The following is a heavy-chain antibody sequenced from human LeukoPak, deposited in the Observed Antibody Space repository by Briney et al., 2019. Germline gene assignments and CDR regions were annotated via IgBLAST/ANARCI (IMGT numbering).Heavy chain of an antibody. D-gene: IGHD3-10*01. CDR3: ARKSPMVRGPYLGY. Sequence: GASVRVSCKASGGTFSNYAISWVRQAPGQGLEWMGWMNPNSGNTGYAQKFQGRVTMTRNTSISTAYMELSSLRSEDTAVYYCARKSPMVRGPYLGYWGQGTLVTVSS. CDR2: MNPNSGNT. V-gene: IGHV1-8*02. J-gene: IGHJ4*02. CDR1: GGTFSNYA.